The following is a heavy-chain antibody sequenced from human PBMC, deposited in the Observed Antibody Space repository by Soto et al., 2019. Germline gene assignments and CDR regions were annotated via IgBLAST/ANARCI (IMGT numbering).Heavy chain of an antibody. CDR3: ARARDDSSGYYYYYYYGMDV. CDR2: IYYSGST. V-gene: IGHV4-31*03. J-gene: IGHJ6*02. D-gene: IGHD3-22*01. Sequence: ASETLSLTCTVSGGSISSGGYYWSWIRQHPGKGLEWIGYIYYSGSTYYNPSLKSRVTISVDTSKNQFSLKLSSVTAADTAVYYCARARDDSSGYYYYYYYGMDVWGQGTTVTVSS. CDR1: GGSISSGGYY.